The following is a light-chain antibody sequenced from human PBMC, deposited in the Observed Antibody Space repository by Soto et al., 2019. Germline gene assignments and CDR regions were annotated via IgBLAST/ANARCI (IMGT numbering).Light chain of an antibody. CDR2: DAS. J-gene: IGKJ1*01. CDR1: QSISSW. V-gene: IGKV1-5*01. Sequence: DTHMTQSPSTLSASVGDRVTITCRASQSISSWLAWYQQKPGKAPKLLIYDASSLESGVPPRFSGSGSGTEFTLTITSLQPDGFATYYCQQYNSYSWTFGQGTKVDIK. CDR3: QQYNSYSWT.